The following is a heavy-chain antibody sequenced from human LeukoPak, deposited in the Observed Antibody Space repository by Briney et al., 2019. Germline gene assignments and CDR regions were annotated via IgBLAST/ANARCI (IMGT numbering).Heavy chain of an antibody. CDR3: ARTISGGPY. J-gene: IGHJ4*02. CDR1: GFTFSSFD. Sequence: GGSLRLSCAGSGFTFSSFDMNWVRQGPGKGLEWLSYISKSGETMFYADSVKGRFTISRDSAKSSLYLQMNSLRAEDTAVYYCARTISGGPYWGQGTLVTVSS. CDR2: ISKSGETM. D-gene: IGHD3-16*01. V-gene: IGHV3-48*03.